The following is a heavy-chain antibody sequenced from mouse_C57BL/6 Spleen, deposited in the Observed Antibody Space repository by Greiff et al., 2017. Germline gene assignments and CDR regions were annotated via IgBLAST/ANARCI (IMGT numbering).Heavy chain of an antibody. Sequence: EVQLQQSGAELVKPGASVKLSCTASGFNIKDYYMHWVKQRTEQGLEWIGRIDPEDGETKYAPKFQGKATITADTSSNTAYLQLSSLTSEDTDVYYCARGDYGNPDWYFDVWGTGTTVTVSS. V-gene: IGHV14-2*01. CDR1: GFNIKDYY. J-gene: IGHJ1*03. D-gene: IGHD2-1*01. CDR2: IDPEDGET. CDR3: ARGDYGNPDWYFDV.